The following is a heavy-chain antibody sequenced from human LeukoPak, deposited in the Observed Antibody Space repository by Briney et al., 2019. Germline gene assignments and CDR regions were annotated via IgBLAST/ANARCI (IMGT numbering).Heavy chain of an antibody. D-gene: IGHD2/OR15-2a*01. Sequence: SETLSLTCTVSGGSISTYYWNWIRQPPGKGLEWIGYIYFSGSINYNRSLKSRVTISVDTSKNQFSLRLNSVTAADTAVYYCARGTAIYFTPYYCDYWGQGTLVTVSS. CDR3: ARGTAIYFTPYYCDY. CDR1: GGSISTYY. J-gene: IGHJ4*02. V-gene: IGHV4-59*01. CDR2: IYFSGSI.